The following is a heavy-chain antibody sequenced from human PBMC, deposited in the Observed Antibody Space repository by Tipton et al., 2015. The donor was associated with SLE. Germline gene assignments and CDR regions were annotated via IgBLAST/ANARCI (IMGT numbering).Heavy chain of an antibody. J-gene: IGHJ2*01. Sequence: SLTCAVYGGSFSGYYWSWIRQPPGKGLEWIGEINHSGSTNYNPSLKSRVTISVDTSKNQFSLKLSSVTAADTAVYYCATTLTGYFDLWGRGTLVTVSS. V-gene: IGHV4-34*01. CDR2: INHSGST. CDR3: ATTLTGYFDL. CDR1: GGSFSGYY. D-gene: IGHD2-8*02.